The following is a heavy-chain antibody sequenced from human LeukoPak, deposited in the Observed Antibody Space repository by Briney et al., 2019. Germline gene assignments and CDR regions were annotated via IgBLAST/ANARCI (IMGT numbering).Heavy chain of an antibody. CDR3: ARQEGGGFGELLWDFDF. J-gene: IGHJ4*02. CDR1: GGSIRRSVNY. CDR2: IYYSGNT. Sequence: SETLFLTCTVSGGSIRRSVNYWGWIRQPPGKGLEWIGSIYYSGNTYYNPSLKGRFTISVDTSKNQFSLKLSSVTAADTAVYYCARQEGGGFGELLWDFDFWGQGTLVTVSS. V-gene: IGHV4-39*01. D-gene: IGHD3-10*01.